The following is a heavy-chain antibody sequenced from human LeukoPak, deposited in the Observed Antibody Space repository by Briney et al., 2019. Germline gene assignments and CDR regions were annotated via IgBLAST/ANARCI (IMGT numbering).Heavy chain of an antibody. D-gene: IGHD3-3*01. CDR3: AKEYYDSNHAFDV. CDR1: GFTFFTYA. Sequence: GGSLRLSCAASGFTFFTYAMSWVRQAPGKGLEWVSSISGSGDDTDYADSVKGRFTISRDNSKNTLFLQMNSLRAEDTAIYYCAKEYYDSNHAFDVWGQGTMVTVS. V-gene: IGHV3-23*01. CDR2: ISGSGDDT. J-gene: IGHJ3*01.